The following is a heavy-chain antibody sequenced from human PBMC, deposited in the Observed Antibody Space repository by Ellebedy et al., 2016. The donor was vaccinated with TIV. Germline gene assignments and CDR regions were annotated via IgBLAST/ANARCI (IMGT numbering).Heavy chain of an antibody. Sequence: GESLKISCAASGFTFNNYAMSWVRQAPGKGLEWVSTISGSGGNTYYADSVKGRFTIAIDNSKNTLYLQLNSLRAEDTAVYYCAKTTGGPATPFDYWGQGSLVTVSS. V-gene: IGHV3-23*01. CDR2: ISGSGGNT. CDR1: GFTFNNYA. D-gene: IGHD1-1*01. J-gene: IGHJ4*02. CDR3: AKTTGGPATPFDY.